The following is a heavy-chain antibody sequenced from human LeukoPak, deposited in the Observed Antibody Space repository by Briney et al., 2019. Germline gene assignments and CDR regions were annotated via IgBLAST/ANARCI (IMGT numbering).Heavy chain of an antibody. Sequence: GGSLRLSCAASGFTFSSYGMHWVRQVSGKGLEWVAVISYDGSNKYYAGSVKGRFTISRDNSKNTLYLQMNSLRAEDTAVYYCARALVAKQYYGMDVWGQGTTVTVSS. CDR1: GFTFSSYG. J-gene: IGHJ6*02. D-gene: IGHD5-12*01. V-gene: IGHV3-30*03. CDR2: ISYDGSNK. CDR3: ARALVAKQYYGMDV.